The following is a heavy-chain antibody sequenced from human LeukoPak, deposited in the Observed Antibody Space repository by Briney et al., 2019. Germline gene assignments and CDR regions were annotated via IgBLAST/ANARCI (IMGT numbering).Heavy chain of an antibody. J-gene: IGHJ4*02. CDR3: ATIRYFDN. D-gene: IGHD2-21*01. V-gene: IGHV3-7*01. CDR1: GFTFSNYW. Sequence: GGSLRLSCAASGFTFSNYWMSWVRQAPGKGLEWVANIKQDGSDKYYVDSVKGRFTVSRDNAKNSLWLQMNNLRAEDTAMYYCATIRYFDNWGQGTLVTVSS. CDR2: IKQDGSDK.